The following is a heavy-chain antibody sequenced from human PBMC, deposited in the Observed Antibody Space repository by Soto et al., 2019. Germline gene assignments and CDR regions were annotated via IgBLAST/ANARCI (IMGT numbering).Heavy chain of an antibody. CDR3: SNDVAAMLTGYRNDVFDI. V-gene: IGHV3-23*01. D-gene: IGHD3-9*01. Sequence: GGSLRLSCAASGFTFSSYAMSWVRQAPRKGLEWVSAISGRGGSTYYADSVKGRFTIARDNSKNTLYLQMNSLRAEGTDVYSGSNDVAAMLTGYRNDVFDIWGQGTLVTVSS. CDR1: GFTFSSYA. J-gene: IGHJ3*02. CDR2: ISGRGGST.